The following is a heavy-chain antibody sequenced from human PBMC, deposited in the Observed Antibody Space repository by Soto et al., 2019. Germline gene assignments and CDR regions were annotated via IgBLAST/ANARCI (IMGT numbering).Heavy chain of an antibody. J-gene: IGHJ5*02. CDR2: IHPGDSST. CDR3: AKWPVGASRNWFDP. V-gene: IGHV5-51*01. D-gene: IGHD1-26*01. CDR1: GYSFTSNW. Sequence: GESLKISCKGSGYSFTSNWIGWVRQMPGKGLEWMGIIHPGDSSTRYSPSFQGQVTISADKPISTAYLQWSSLKASDTAMYYCAKWPVGASRNWFDPWGQGTLVTVSS.